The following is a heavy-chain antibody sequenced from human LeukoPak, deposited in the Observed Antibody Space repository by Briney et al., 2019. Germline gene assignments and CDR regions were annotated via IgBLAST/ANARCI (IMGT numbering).Heavy chain of an antibody. D-gene: IGHD3-22*01. CDR1: GYQFNAYW. Sequence: GEPLKISRKGSGYQFNAYWIAWVRQMPGKGLGWMGNIYPDDSDTRYSPSLQAQVTISADQSVSIAYLQWSSLKASDTAMDYGARPNITSYYDSRGYDAFDVWGQGTMVIVSS. V-gene: IGHV5-51*01. CDR3: ARPNITSYYDSRGYDAFDV. J-gene: IGHJ3*01. CDR2: IYPDDSDT.